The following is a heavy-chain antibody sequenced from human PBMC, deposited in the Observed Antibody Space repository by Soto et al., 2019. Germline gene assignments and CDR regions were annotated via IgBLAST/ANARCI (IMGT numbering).Heavy chain of an antibody. D-gene: IGHD3-22*01. CDR3: ARTHIWPDSSGYYYSAYYYYGMDV. CDR1: GFSLSTSGMC. J-gene: IGHJ6*02. CDR2: IDWDDDK. V-gene: IGHV2-70*01. Sequence: SGPTLVNPTQTLTLTCTFSGFSLSTSGMCVSWIRQPPGKALEWLALIDWDDDKYYSTSLKTRLTISKDTSKNQVVLTMTNMDPVDTATYYCARTHIWPDSSGYYYSAYYYYGMDVWGQGTTVTVSS.